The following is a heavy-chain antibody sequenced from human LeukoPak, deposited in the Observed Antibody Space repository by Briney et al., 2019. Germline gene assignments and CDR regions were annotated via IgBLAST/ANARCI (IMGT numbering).Heavy chain of an antibody. D-gene: IGHD3-22*01. CDR1: GGSFSGYY. V-gene: IGHV4-34*01. CDR2: INHSGST. CDR3: ARGGGFYDSSGYYYYWATPYYFDY. Sequence: SETLSLTCAIYGGSFSGYYWSWIRQPPGKGLEWIGEINHSGSTNYNPSLKSRVTISVDTSKNQFSLKLSSVTAADTAVYYCARGGGFYDSSGYYYYWATPYYFDYWGQGTLVTVSS. J-gene: IGHJ4*02.